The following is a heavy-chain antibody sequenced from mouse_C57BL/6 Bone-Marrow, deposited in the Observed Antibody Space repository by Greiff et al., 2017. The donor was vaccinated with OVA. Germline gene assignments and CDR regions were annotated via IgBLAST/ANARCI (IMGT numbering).Heavy chain of an antibody. CDR2: ISSGSSTI. V-gene: IGHV5-17*01. J-gene: IGHJ2*01. Sequence: DVKLVESGGGLVKPGGSLKLSCAASGFTFSDYGMHWVRQAPEKGLEWVAYISSGSSTIYYADTVKGRFTISRDNAKNTLFLQMTSLRSEDTAMYYCARSGSNYFTLYYFDYWGQGTTLTVSS. CDR3: ARSGSNYFTLYYFDY. CDR1: GFTFSDYG. D-gene: IGHD2-5*01.